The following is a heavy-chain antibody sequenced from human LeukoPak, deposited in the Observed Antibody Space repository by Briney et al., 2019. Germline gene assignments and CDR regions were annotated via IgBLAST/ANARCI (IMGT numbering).Heavy chain of an antibody. J-gene: IGHJ4*02. CDR3: ARALGYDPPAY. CDR1: GGTFSSYT. Sequence: SVKVSCKASGGTFSSYTISWVRQAPGQGLEWRGRIIPILGIANYEQKFQGRVTITADKSTSTAYMELSSLRSEDTAVYYCARALGYDPPAYWGQGTLVTVSS. V-gene: IGHV1-69*02. CDR2: IIPILGIA. D-gene: IGHD5-12*01.